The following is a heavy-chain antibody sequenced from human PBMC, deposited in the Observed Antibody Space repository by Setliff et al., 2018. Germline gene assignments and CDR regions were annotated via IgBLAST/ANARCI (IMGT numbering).Heavy chain of an antibody. Sequence: SETLSLTCTVSGGSVSSGSYYWSWIRQPAGKGLEWIGRIYTSGSTYYNPSLKSRVTISVDTSKNQFSLKLSSVTAADTAVYYCARDRGSSSWPYYYYYYGMDVWGQGTTVTVSS. J-gene: IGHJ6*02. D-gene: IGHD6-13*01. CDR3: ARDRGSSSWPYYYYYYGMDV. CDR2: IYTSGST. V-gene: IGHV4-61*02. CDR1: GGSVSSGSYY.